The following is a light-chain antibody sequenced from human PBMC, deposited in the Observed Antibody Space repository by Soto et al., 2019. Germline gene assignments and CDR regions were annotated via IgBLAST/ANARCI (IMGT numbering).Light chain of an antibody. CDR2: EVT. V-gene: IGLV2-8*01. Sequence: QSALTQPPSASGSPGQSVTISCTGTSIDVGDYNYVSWYQQHPGKAPKLMIFEVTKRPSGVPDRFSGSRSGNTASLTVSGLQAEDEADYYCSSYAGSNNLLCGGGTKLTVL. CDR3: SSYAGSNNLL. CDR1: SIDVGDYNY. J-gene: IGLJ2*01.